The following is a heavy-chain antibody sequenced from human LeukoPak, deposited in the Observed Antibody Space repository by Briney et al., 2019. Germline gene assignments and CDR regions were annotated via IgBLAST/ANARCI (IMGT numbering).Heavy chain of an antibody. CDR3: ARATRAPPDYYYMDV. D-gene: IGHD5-24*01. Sequence: GGSLRLSCAASGFTFSSYAMSWGRQAPGEGLEWVSTISGSGGSTYYADSVKGRFTISRDNSKNTLYLQMNSLRAEDTAVYYCARATRAPPDYYYMDVWGKGTTVTVSS. CDR1: GFTFSSYA. V-gene: IGHV3-23*01. J-gene: IGHJ6*03. CDR2: ISGSGGST.